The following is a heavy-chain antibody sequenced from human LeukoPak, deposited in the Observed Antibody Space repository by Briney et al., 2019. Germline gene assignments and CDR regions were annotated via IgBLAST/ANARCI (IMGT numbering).Heavy chain of an antibody. Sequence: GGSLRLSCAASGFTFSSYWMSWVRQAPGKGLEWVANIKQDGSEKYYVDSVKGRFTISRDNAKNSLYLQMNSLRAEDTAVYYCARNTAIIIAVTREYYFDYWGQGTLVTVSS. V-gene: IGHV3-7*01. CDR1: GFTFSSYW. CDR2: IKQDGSEK. CDR3: ARNTAIIIAVTREYYFDY. D-gene: IGHD6-19*01. J-gene: IGHJ4*02.